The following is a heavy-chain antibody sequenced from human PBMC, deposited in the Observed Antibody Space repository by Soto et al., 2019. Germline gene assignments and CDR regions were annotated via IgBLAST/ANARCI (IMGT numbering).Heavy chain of an antibody. J-gene: IGHJ6*03. CDR1: GFTFSSYA. CDR2: ISGSGGST. D-gene: IGHD3-3*01. V-gene: IGHV3-23*01. CDR3: GKIPITTFGVVIIPYYYYMDV. Sequence: EVQLLESGGGLVQPGGSLRLSCAASGFTFSSYAMSWVRQAPGKGLEWVSAISGSGGSTYYADSVKGRFTISRDNSKNTLYLQMNSLRTEDTAVYYCGKIPITTFGVVIIPYYYYMDVWGKGTTVTVSS.